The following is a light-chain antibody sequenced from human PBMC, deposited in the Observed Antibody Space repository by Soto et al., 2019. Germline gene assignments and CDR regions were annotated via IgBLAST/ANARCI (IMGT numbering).Light chain of an antibody. J-gene: IGKJ1*01. CDR3: QKYDSAPWT. CDR1: QGITNY. Sequence: DIRMTQSPSSLSASVGDRVTITCRASQGITNYLAWYQQKPGKVPKLLIYAASTLQSGVPSRFSGSGSGTDFTLTIGGLQPEDVATYYCQKYDSAPWTFGQGTKVEIK. V-gene: IGKV1-27*01. CDR2: AAS.